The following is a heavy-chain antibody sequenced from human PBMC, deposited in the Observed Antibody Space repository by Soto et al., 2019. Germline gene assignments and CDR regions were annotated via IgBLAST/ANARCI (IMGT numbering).Heavy chain of an antibody. CDR2: IIPIFGTA. Sequence: GASVKVSCKASGGTFSSYAISWVRQAPGQGLEWMGGIIPIFGTANYAQKFQGRVTITADESTSTAYMELNSLRAEDTGVYYCARDPPNDKTQLDYGMDVWGQGTAVTVSS. V-gene: IGHV1-69*13. D-gene: IGHD2-2*01. J-gene: IGHJ6*02. CDR3: ARDPPNDKTQLDYGMDV. CDR1: GGTFSSYA.